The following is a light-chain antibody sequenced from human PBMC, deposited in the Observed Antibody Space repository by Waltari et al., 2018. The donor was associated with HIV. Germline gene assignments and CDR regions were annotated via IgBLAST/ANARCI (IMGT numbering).Light chain of an antibody. Sequence: EIVMTQSPATLSVSPGERATLSCRASQSVGDNLAWYQQKPGQSPRLRIYGASTRATGVPARFSGSGSGTDFTLAISSLQSEDFAVYYCQQYTRWPLTFGGGTKVEIK. CDR3: QQYTRWPLT. V-gene: IGKV3-15*01. CDR1: QSVGDN. J-gene: IGKJ4*01. CDR2: GAS.